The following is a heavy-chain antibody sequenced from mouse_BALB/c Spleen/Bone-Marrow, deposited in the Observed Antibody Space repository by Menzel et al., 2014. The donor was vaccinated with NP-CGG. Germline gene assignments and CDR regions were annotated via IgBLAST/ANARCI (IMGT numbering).Heavy chain of an antibody. J-gene: IGHJ1*01. D-gene: IGHD4-1*01. CDR3: ARGTGWYFDV. V-gene: IGHV1-69*02. Sequence: VQLQQSGPELGKPGASVKMSCKASGYTFTDYWMHWVKQRPGQGLEWIGAIDTSDSYTSYNQKFKGKATLTVDESSSTAYMQLSSLTSEDSAVYYCARGTGWYFDVWGAGTTVTVSS. CDR1: GYTFTDYW. CDR2: IDTSDSYT.